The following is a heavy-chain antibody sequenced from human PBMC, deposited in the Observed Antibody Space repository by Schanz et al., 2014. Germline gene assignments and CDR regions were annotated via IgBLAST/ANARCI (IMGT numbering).Heavy chain of an antibody. CDR1: GGSLNNHY. D-gene: IGHD1-1*01. V-gene: IGHV4-4*07. CDR3: ARDRGTGERYFDH. CDR2: IYTSGST. J-gene: IGHJ4*02. Sequence: QVQLQESGPGLVKPSETLFLTCSVSGGSLNNHYCIWIRQPAGKGLEWIGRIYTSGSTNYNPSLKSRVTMSVDTSKNQFSLRLSSVTAADTGVYYCARDRGTGERYFDHWGQGILVTVSS.